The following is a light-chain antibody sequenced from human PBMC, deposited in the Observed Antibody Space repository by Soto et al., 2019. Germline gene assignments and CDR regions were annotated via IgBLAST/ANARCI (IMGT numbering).Light chain of an antibody. CDR1: QSLRSS. Sequence: ETMMTQSPDTLSVSLGERATLSCRASQSLRSSLAWYQQKPGQAPRLLIYDASTRATGIPARFSGSGSGTDFTLTISGLQSDDFATYYCQQYNSYSWTFGQGTKVDIK. V-gene: IGKV3-15*01. CDR3: QQYNSYSWT. J-gene: IGKJ1*01. CDR2: DAS.